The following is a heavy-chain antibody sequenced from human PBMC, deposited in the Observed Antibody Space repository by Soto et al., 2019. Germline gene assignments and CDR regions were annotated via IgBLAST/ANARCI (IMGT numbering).Heavy chain of an antibody. D-gene: IGHD2-21*01. CDR2: IYYSGST. Sequence: QVQLQESGPGLVKPSETLSLTCTVSGGSISSYYWSWIRQPPGKGLEWIGYIYYSGSTNYNPSLTSRVTISVDPSKNQSSLKLSSVTAADTAVYYCARRWGGTFDYWGQGTLVTVSS. CDR1: GGSISSYY. CDR3: ARRWGGTFDY. J-gene: IGHJ4*02. V-gene: IGHV4-59*01.